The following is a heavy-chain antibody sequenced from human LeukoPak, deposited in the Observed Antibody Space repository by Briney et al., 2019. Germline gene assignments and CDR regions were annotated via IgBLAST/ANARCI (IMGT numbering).Heavy chain of an antibody. J-gene: IGHJ1*01. Sequence: PGGSLRLSCAASGFTFSSYAMSWVRQAPGKGLEWVSAISGSGGSTYYEDSVKGRFTISRDNSKNTLYLQMNSLRAEDTAVYYCAKEPAFQAVAGTRYFQHWGQGTLVTVSS. CDR1: GFTFSSYA. V-gene: IGHV3-23*01. CDR3: AKEPAFQAVAGTRYFQH. CDR2: ISGSGGST. D-gene: IGHD6-19*01.